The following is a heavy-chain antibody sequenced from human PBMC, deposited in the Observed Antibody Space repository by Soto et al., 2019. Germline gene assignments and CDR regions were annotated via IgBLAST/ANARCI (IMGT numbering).Heavy chain of an antibody. CDR1: GGSISSYY. J-gene: IGHJ4*02. Sequence: SETLSLTCTVSGGSISSYYWSWIRQPPGKGLEWIGYIYYSGSTNYNPSLKSRVTISVDKSRNHFSLRLTSVTAADTAVYYCASRVDFWSGYFDYWGQGTLVTVSS. CDR3: ASRVDFWSGYFDY. CDR2: IYYSGST. V-gene: IGHV4-59*12. D-gene: IGHD3-3*01.